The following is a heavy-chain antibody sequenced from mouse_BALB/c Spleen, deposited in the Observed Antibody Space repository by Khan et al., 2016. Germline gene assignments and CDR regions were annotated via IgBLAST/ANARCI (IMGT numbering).Heavy chain of an antibody. J-gene: IGHJ3*01. V-gene: IGHV3-8*02. CDR1: GYTITSGY. CDR2: INYSGST. CDR3: ARTDSNDGWFAV. D-gene: IGHD2-12*01. Sequence: EVQLQESGPSLVKPSQTLYLSCSVTGYTITSGYWNWIRKFPGNKLEYMGYINYSGSTHYNPSLKSRISITRVTSKNQYYLQLISVHNEDIATYYCARTDSNDGWFAVWGQGTLVTVSA.